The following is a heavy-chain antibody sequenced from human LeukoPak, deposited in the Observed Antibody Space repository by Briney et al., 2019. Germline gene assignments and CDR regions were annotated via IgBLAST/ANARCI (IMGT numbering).Heavy chain of an antibody. V-gene: IGHV4-59*01. D-gene: IGHD2-8*01. CDR2: IYYSGST. CDR1: GGSISSYY. J-gene: IGHJ1*01. Sequence: TSETLSLTCTVSGGSISSYYWSWIRQPPGKGLEWIGYIYYSGSTNYNPSLKSRVTISVDTSKNQFSLKLSSVTAADTAVYYCARVGYASSAIYFQQWGQGTLVSVSS. CDR3: ARVGYASSAIYFQQ.